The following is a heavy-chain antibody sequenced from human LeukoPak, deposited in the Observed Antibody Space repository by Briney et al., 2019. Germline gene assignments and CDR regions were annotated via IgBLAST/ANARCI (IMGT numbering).Heavy chain of an antibody. CDR2: IIPILGIA. D-gene: IGHD3-22*01. CDR3: ARLNLDLSSGAGFDY. CDR1: GGTFSSYA. V-gene: IGHV1-69*04. Sequence: SVKVSCKASGGTFSSYAISWVRQAPGQGLEWMGRIIPILGIANYAQKFQGGVTITADKSTSTAYMELSSLRSEDTAVYYCARLNLDLSSGAGFDYWGQGTLVTVSS. J-gene: IGHJ4*02.